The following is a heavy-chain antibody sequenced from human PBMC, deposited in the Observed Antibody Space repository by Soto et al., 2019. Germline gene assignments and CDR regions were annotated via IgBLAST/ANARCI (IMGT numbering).Heavy chain of an antibody. V-gene: IGHV3-7*05. CDR1: GFTFSSYW. D-gene: IGHD5-12*01. Sequence: EELLVESGGGLVQPGGSLRLSCAASGFTFSSYWMSWVRQTPGKGLEWVANMNRDGTEKYYVDPVAGRFTISSDNARNALYLQMNNLRVDDTAVYYCARDPNSGYDRGRNYWGQGTLVSVSS. CDR2: MNRDGTEK. J-gene: IGHJ4*02. CDR3: ARDPNSGYDRGRNY.